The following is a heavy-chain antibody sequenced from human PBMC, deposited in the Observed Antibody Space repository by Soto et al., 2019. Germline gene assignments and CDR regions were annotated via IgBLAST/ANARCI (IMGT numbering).Heavy chain of an antibody. J-gene: IGHJ4*02. Sequence: ESLKISCEVSGYSLTTHSINWVRQMPGNRLEWMERIDPSQSYLNCNPYYQGHVSISADKSTSKANPQWNRLEPSDTAVYYCSVFRSSWFGDGCLDSWGQGTLVTVSS. CDR2: IDPSQSYL. CDR3: SVFRSSWFGDGCLDS. CDR1: GYSLTTHS. V-gene: IGHV5-10-1*01. D-gene: IGHD6-13*01.